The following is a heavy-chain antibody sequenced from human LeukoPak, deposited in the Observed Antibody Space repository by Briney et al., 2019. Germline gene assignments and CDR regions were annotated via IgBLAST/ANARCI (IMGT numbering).Heavy chain of an antibody. CDR2: ISYGGSNG. CDR1: GFTFRSHG. Sequence: PGGSLRLSCAASGFTFRSHGMHWVRQAPGKGLEWVAVISYGGSNGYYADSVKGRFTISRDNCKNTLCLQMNILRDEDAGVYYCAKDISVNDFRSTLLFAYDYGTDVWGQGTTVTVSS. J-gene: IGHJ6*02. CDR3: AKDISVNDFRSTLLFAYDYGTDV. D-gene: IGHD3-10*01. V-gene: IGHV3-30*18.